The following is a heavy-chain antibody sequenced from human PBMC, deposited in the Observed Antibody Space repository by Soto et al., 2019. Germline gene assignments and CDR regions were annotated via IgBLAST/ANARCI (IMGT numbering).Heavy chain of an antibody. J-gene: IGHJ4*02. CDR2: IYTSGGT. Sequence: QVQLQESGPGLVKPSETLSLTCTVSGGSISSYYWSWIRQPAGKGLEWIGRIYTSGGTNYNPSLKRRVTMSVDTSKNQVSLKLSSGTAADTAVYYCAGESIAGQTANDYWGQGTLVTVSS. V-gene: IGHV4-4*07. D-gene: IGHD6-6*01. CDR1: GGSISSYY. CDR3: AGESIAGQTANDY.